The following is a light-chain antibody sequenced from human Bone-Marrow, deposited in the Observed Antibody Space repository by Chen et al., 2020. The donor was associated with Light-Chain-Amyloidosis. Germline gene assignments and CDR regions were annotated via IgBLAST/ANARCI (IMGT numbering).Light chain of an antibody. CDR3: QKYENFPYT. CDR2: DTS. V-gene: IGKV1-33*01. CDR1: RDIIHY. J-gene: IGKJ2*01. Sequence: DILMTQSPSSLSASVGDRVTITCQASRDIIHYLNWFQHQPGKAPKLLISDTSKLRKGVPSRVSGSGSGTDFTFIISSLQPEDIATYYCQKYENFPYTFGQGTKLEIK.